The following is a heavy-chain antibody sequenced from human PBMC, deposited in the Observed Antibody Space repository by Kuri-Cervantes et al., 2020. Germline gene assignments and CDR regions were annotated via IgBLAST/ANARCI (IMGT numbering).Heavy chain of an antibody. J-gene: IGHJ6*03. CDR2: IYYSGST. Sequence: GSLRPSCAVSGYSISSGYYWGWIRQPPGKGLEWIGYIYYSGSTNYNPSLKSRVTISVDTSKNQFSLKLSSVTAADTAVYYCARGGWLLPQRRGHYMDVWGKGTTVTVSS. D-gene: IGHD3-22*01. CDR3: ARGGWLLPQRRGHYMDV. CDR1: GYSISSGYY. V-gene: IGHV4-61*01.